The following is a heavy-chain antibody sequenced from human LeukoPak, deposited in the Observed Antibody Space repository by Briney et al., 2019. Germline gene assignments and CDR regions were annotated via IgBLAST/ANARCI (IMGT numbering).Heavy chain of an antibody. D-gene: IGHD2-2*01. CDR2: INHSGST. CDR3: ARSVVVPAANSSFDY. Sequence: PSETLSLTCAVYGGSFSGYYWSWIRQPPGKGLEWIGEINHSGSTNYNPSLKSRVTISVDTPKNQFSLKLSSVTAADTAVYYCARSVVVPAANSSFDYWGQGTLVTVSS. V-gene: IGHV4-34*01. CDR1: GGSFSGYY. J-gene: IGHJ4*02.